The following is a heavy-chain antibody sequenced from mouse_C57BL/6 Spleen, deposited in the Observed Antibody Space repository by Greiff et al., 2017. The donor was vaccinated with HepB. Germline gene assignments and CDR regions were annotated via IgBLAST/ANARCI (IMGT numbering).Heavy chain of an antibody. J-gene: IGHJ1*03. D-gene: IGHD2-4*01. CDR1: GYSITSGYY. CDR3: ARGGDYPNWYFDV. Sequence: EVQLQESGPGLVKPSQSLSLTCSVTGYSITSGYYWNWIRQFPGNKLEWMGYISYDGSNNYNPSLKNRISINRDTSKNQFFLKLNSVTTEDTAIYYCARGGDYPNWYFDVWGTGTTVTVSS. V-gene: IGHV3-6*01. CDR2: ISYDGSN.